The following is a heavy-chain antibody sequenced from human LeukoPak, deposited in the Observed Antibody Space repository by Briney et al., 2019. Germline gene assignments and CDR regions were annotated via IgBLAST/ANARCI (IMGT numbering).Heavy chain of an antibody. CDR2: IYYSGST. D-gene: IGHD3-3*01. CDR3: ASGYDFWSGYYYMDV. CDR1: GGSISSYY. J-gene: IGHJ6*03. V-gene: IGHV4-59*01. Sequence: SETLSLTCTVSGGSISSYYWSWIRQPPGKGLEWIGYIYYSGSTNYNPSLKSRVTISLDTSKNQFSLKLSSVSAADTAVYYCASGYDFWSGYYYMDVWGKGTTVTVSS.